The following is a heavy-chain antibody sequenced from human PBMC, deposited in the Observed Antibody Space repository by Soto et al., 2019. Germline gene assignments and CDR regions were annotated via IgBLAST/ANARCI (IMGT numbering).Heavy chain of an antibody. Sequence: QVRLVQSGAEVKKPGASVKVSCKASGYTFTNYAIHWVRQAPGQRLEWMGWINAGNGKTKSSQRFQGRVTIARDTSASTAYMELSSLTSEDTAVYYCASPGYDAAFDYWGQGTLIAVSS. CDR1: GYTFTNYA. CDR3: ASPGYDAAFDY. D-gene: IGHD5-12*01. CDR2: INAGNGKT. V-gene: IGHV1-3*01. J-gene: IGHJ4*02.